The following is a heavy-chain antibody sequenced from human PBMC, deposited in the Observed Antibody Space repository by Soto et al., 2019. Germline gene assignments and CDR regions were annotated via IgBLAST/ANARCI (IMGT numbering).Heavy chain of an antibody. CDR1: GYTFSGYD. V-gene: IGHV1-8*01. CDR3: ARATELRYVEWSVYRGGNYAMDV. CDR2: VSPDSGST. D-gene: IGHD3-3*01. J-gene: IGHJ6*02. Sequence: QVQLVQSGAEVKKPGASVRVSCKASGYTFSGYDINWVRQATGQGLEWMGWVSPDSGSTGYAGIFQGRVTMTWDRSKTTAYRDLSSLTSEDSAVYYCARATELRYVEWSVYRGGNYAMDVWGQGTTVTVSS.